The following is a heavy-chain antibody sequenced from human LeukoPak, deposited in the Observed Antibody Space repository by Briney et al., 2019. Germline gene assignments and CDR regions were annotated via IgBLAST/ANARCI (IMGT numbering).Heavy chain of an antibody. J-gene: IGHJ6*02. V-gene: IGHV1-69*04. CDR1: GGTFSSYA. CDR3: ARDKFCSSTSCDYYYYGMDV. Sequence: SVKVSCKASGGTFSSYAISWVRQAPRQGLEWMGRIIPILGIANYAQKFQGRVTITADKSTSTAYMELSSLRSEDTAVYYCARDKFCSSTSCDYYYYGMDVWGQGTTVTVSS. D-gene: IGHD2-2*01. CDR2: IIPILGIA.